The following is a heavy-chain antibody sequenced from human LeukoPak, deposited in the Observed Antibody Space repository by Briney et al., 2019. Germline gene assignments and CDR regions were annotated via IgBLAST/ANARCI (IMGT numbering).Heavy chain of an antibody. CDR2: IIPIFGTA. Sequence: GASVTVSCKASGGTFSSYAISWVRQAPGQGLEWMGGIIPIFGTANYAQKFQGRVTITADESTSTAYMELSSLRSEDTAVYYCARDPLMGCSSTSCYEGIPSGMDVWGQGTTVTVSS. J-gene: IGHJ6*02. D-gene: IGHD2-2*01. CDR3: ARDPLMGCSSTSCYEGIPSGMDV. V-gene: IGHV1-69*13. CDR1: GGTFSSYA.